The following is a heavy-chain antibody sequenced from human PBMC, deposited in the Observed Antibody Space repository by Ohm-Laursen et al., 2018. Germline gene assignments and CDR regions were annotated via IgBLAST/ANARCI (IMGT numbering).Heavy chain of an antibody. D-gene: IGHD6-13*01. CDR1: GGSISSYY. Sequence: SDTLSLTCTVSGGSISSYYWSWIRQPPGKGLEWIGYIYYSGSTNYNPSLKSRVTISVDTSKNQFSLKLSSVTAADTAVYYCAREVGSSFPHYYGMDVWGQGTTVTVS. V-gene: IGHV4-59*01. J-gene: IGHJ6*02. CDR2: IYYSGST. CDR3: AREVGSSFPHYYGMDV.